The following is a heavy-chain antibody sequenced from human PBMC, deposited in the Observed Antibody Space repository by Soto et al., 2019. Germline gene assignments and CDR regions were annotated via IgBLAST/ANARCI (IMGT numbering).Heavy chain of an antibody. Sequence: PGESLKISCKGSGYSFTNYWIAWVRQMPGKGLEWMGIIYPGDSDTRYSPSFQGQVTISADKSISTAYLQWNSLKASDTAIYYCARRVAVSGHDTFDIWGQGTMVTVSS. CDR1: GYSFTNYW. J-gene: IGHJ3*02. CDR2: IYPGDSDT. CDR3: ARRVAVSGHDTFDI. V-gene: IGHV5-51*01. D-gene: IGHD6-19*01.